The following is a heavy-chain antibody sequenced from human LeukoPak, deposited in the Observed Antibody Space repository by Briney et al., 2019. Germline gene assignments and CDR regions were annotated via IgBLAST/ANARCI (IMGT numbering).Heavy chain of an antibody. CDR2: IGSSGLSI. Sequence: QPGGSLRLSCAASGFTFSSYEMNWVRQAPGKGLEWVSYIGSSGLSIYYADSVKGRFTISRDNAKNSLYLQMNSLRAEDTAVYYCARLYSSSSGKAFDIWGQGTMVTVSS. D-gene: IGHD6-6*01. V-gene: IGHV3-48*03. CDR1: GFTFSSYE. CDR3: ARLYSSSSGKAFDI. J-gene: IGHJ3*02.